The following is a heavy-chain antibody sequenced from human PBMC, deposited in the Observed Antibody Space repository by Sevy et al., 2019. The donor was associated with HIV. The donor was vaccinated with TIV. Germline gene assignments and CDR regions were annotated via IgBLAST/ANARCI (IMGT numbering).Heavy chain of an antibody. V-gene: IGHV3-30*18. J-gene: IGHJ6*02. D-gene: IGHD6-13*01. CDR1: GFTFRNYG. Sequence: GESLKISCAASGFTFRNYGMHWVRQAPGKGLEWVALISNDGSDKNYVDSVKGRFTISRDNSKDTLYLQMNSLRTDDTAVYYCANSRGRFDGSSWIYYYYAMDVWGQGTTVTVSS. CDR2: ISNDGSDK. CDR3: ANSRGRFDGSSWIYYYYAMDV.